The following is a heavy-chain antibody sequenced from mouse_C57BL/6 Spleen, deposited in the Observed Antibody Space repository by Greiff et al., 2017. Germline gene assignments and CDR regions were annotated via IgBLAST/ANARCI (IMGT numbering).Heavy chain of an antibody. CDR1: GYAFSSSW. D-gene: IGHD2-1*01. CDR3: ARNDGNYQCYFDV. CDR2: IYPGNGDT. V-gene: IGHV1-82*01. J-gene: IGHJ1*03. Sequence: QVQLQQSGPELVKPGASVKISCKASGYAFSSSWMNWVKQRPGKGLEWIGRIYPGNGDTNYNGKFKGKATLTADKSSSTAYMQLSSLTSVDSAVYYCARNDGNYQCYFDVWGKGTTVTVSS.